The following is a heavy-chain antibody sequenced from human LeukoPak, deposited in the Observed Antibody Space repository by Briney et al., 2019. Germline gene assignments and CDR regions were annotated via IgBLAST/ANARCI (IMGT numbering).Heavy chain of an antibody. CDR1: GGSISSSSYY. V-gene: IGHV4-39*07. CDR2: IYYSGST. Sequence: SETLSLTCTVSGGSISSSSYYWGWIRQPPGKGLEWIGSIYYSGSTYYNPSLKSRVTISVDKSKNQFSLRLSSVTAADTAVYYCARRVKGGVISDDAFDIWGQGTMVTVSS. J-gene: IGHJ3*02. CDR3: ARRVKGGVISDDAFDI. D-gene: IGHD3-10*01.